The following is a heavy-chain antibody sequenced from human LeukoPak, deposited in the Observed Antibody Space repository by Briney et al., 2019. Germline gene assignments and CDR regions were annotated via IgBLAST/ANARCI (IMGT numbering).Heavy chain of an antibody. J-gene: IGHJ4*02. CDR2: IWYDGSNK. CDR1: GFTFSSYG. D-gene: IGHD3-22*01. V-gene: IGHV3-33*01. CDR3: ARGRDYYDSSGLKNFDY. Sequence: GRSLRLSCAASGFTFSSYGMHWVRQAPGKGLEWVAVIWYDGSNKYYADSVKGRFTISRDNYKSTLYLQMNSLRAEDTAVYYCARGRDYYDSSGLKNFDYWGQGTLVTVSS.